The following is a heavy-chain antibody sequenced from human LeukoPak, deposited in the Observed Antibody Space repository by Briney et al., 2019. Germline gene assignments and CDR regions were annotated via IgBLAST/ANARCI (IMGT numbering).Heavy chain of an antibody. CDR1: GGSISSGGYS. CDR3: ARGYAATIKSDAFDI. CDR2: IYHSGST. J-gene: IGHJ3*02. V-gene: IGHV4-30-2*01. D-gene: IGHD5-12*01. Sequence: PSETLSLTCAVSGGSISSGGYSWTWIRQPPGKGLEWIGYIYHSGSTYYNPSLKSRVTISVDRSKNQFSLKLNSVTAADTAVYYCARGYAATIKSDAFDIWGQGTMVTVSS.